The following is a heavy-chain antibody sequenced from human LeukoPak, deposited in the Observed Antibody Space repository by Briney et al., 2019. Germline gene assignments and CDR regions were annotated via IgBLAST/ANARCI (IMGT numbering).Heavy chain of an antibody. V-gene: IGHV3-21*01. CDR3: ARVKGLITHPLGY. D-gene: IGHD1-26*01. CDR2: ISSSSSYI. CDR1: GFTFSSYA. Sequence: PGGSLRLSCAASGFTFSSYAMHWVCQAPGKGLEWVSSISSSSSYIYYADSVKGRFTISRDNAKNSLYLQMNSLRAEDTAVYYCARVKGLITHPLGYWGQGTLVTVSS. J-gene: IGHJ4*02.